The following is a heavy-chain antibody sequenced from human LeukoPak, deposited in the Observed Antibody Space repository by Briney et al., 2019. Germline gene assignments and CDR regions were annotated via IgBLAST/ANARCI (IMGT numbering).Heavy chain of an antibody. CDR3: ARDHYYDSSGLNWFDP. V-gene: IGHV4-59*01. CDR1: GGSISSYY. Sequence: PSETLSLTCTVSGGSISSYYWSWIRQPPGKGLEWIGYIYYSGSTNYNPSLKSRVTISVDTSKNQFPLKLSSVTAADTAVYYCARDHYYDSSGLNWFDPWGQGTLVTVSS. J-gene: IGHJ5*02. D-gene: IGHD3-22*01. CDR2: IYYSGST.